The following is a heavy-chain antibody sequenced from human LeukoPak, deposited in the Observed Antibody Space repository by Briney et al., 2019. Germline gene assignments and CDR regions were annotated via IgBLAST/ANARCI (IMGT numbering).Heavy chain of an antibody. D-gene: IGHD3-10*01. CDR2: ISSSSSYI. V-gene: IGHV3-21*01. Sequence: GGSLRLSCAASGFTFSSYSMNWVRQAPGKGLEWVSSISSSSSYIYYSDSVKGRFTISRDNAKNSLYLQMNSLRAEDTAVYYCARDPPLWYDYWGQGTLVTVSS. CDR1: GFTFSSYS. J-gene: IGHJ4*02. CDR3: ARDPPLWYDY.